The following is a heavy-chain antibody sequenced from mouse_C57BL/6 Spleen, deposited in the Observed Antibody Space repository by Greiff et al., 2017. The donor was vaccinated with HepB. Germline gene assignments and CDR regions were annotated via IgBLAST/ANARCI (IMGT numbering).Heavy chain of an antibody. D-gene: IGHD1-1*01. Sequence: VQLQQSGPELVKPGASVKIPCKASGYTFTDYNMDWVKQSHGKSLEWIGDINPNNGGTTYNQKFKGKATLTVDKSSSTAYMELRSLTSEDTAVYYCARVLLRYFDVWGTGTTVTVSS. CDR1: GYTFTDYN. J-gene: IGHJ1*03. V-gene: IGHV1-18*01. CDR2: INPNNGGT. CDR3: ARVLLRYFDV.